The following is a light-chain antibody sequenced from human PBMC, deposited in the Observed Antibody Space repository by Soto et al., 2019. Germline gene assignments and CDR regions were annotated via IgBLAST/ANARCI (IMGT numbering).Light chain of an antibody. CDR2: AAS. CDR1: QSVSSSY. V-gene: IGKV3-20*01. Sequence: EIVLTQSPGTLSLSPGERATLSCRASQSVSSSYLAWYQQKPGQAPRLLIYAASSRATGIPDRFSCSGCGTDFTLTISRLEPEDFAVYDCQQYGGSRLFTFGPGTKVDIK. J-gene: IGKJ3*01. CDR3: QQYGGSRLFT.